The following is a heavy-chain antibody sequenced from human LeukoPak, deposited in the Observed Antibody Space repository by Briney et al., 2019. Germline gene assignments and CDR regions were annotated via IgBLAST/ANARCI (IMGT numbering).Heavy chain of an antibody. Sequence: GGSLRLSCAASGFTFSSYWMSWVRQAPGKGLEWVANIKQDGSEKYYVDSVKGRFTISRDTAKTSLYLQMNSLRAEDTAVYYCGRERYVVSSSYYYYYGMDVWGQGTTVTVSS. D-gene: IGHD6-13*01. CDR1: GFTFSSYW. J-gene: IGHJ6*02. CDR2: IKQDGSEK. CDR3: GRERYVVSSSYYYYYGMDV. V-gene: IGHV3-7*01.